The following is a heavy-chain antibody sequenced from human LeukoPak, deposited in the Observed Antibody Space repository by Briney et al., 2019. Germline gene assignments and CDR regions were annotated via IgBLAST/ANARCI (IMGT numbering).Heavy chain of an antibody. J-gene: IGHJ4*02. D-gene: IGHD5-12*01. CDR1: GRSISSSRYD. CDR2: IYSSGST. Sequence: PSDTLSLTCTVSGRSISSSRYDWGWIRQPPGKGLEWIGSIYSSGSTYSNPSLTSQVTISVDTSKNQFSLKLRSVTAADTAVYYGARHKRVGDSGYGCFDYWGQGTLVTVSS. CDR3: ARHKRVGDSGYGCFDY. V-gene: IGHV4-39*07.